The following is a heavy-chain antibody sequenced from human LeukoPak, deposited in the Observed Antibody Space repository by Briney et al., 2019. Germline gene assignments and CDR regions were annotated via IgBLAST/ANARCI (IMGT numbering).Heavy chain of an antibody. Sequence: GASVKVSCKASGYTFTGYYMHWVRQAPGQALEWMGWINPNSGGTNYAQKFQGRVTMTRDTSISTAYMELSRLRSDDTAVYYCARDVSAHDAFDIWGQGTMVTVSS. D-gene: IGHD3-3*01. CDR2: INPNSGGT. CDR1: GYTFTGYY. CDR3: ARDVSAHDAFDI. V-gene: IGHV1-2*02. J-gene: IGHJ3*02.